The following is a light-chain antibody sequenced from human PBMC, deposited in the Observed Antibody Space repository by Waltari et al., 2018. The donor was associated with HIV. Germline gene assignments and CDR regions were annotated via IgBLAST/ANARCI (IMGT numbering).Light chain of an antibody. CDR2: GDN. Sequence: QSVLTQPHSASGTPGQRVIISCSGSNSNVGSDVGNWYQQLPGTAPKLLIYGDNERPSGVPDRFSGSKSGASASLNISGLRAEDEAEYYCAVFTDDSTLLFGGGTKVTVL. CDR3: AVFTDDSTLL. V-gene: IGLV1-44*01. J-gene: IGLJ2*01. CDR1: NSNVGSDV.